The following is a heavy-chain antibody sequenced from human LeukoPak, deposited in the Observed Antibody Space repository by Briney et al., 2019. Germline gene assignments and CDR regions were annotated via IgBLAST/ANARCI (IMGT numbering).Heavy chain of an antibody. V-gene: IGHV1-24*01. Sequence: ASVKVSCKVSGYTLTQLSVHWVRQAPGKGLEWMGGFDVEDGEIIYAQKFQGRVTMTEDTSTDTAYMELSSLRSEDTAVYYCAGQRGGYWQGAFDIWGQGTMVTVSS. CDR2: FDVEDGEI. CDR3: AGQRGGYWQGAFDI. J-gene: IGHJ3*02. CDR1: GYTLTQLS. D-gene: IGHD3-22*01.